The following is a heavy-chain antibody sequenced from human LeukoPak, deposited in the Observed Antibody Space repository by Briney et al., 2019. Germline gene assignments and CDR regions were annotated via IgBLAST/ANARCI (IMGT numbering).Heavy chain of an antibody. CDR3: ASLSYCSGGSCYSGGFGYYYYMDV. CDR2: IIPIFGTA. Sequence: SVKVSCKASGGTFSSYAISWVRQAPGQGLDWMGGIIPIFGTANYAQKFQGRVTITADKSTSTAYMELSSLRSEDTAVYYCASLSYCSGGSCYSGGFGYYYYMDVWGKGTTVTVSS. CDR1: GGTFSSYA. J-gene: IGHJ6*03. V-gene: IGHV1-69*06. D-gene: IGHD2-15*01.